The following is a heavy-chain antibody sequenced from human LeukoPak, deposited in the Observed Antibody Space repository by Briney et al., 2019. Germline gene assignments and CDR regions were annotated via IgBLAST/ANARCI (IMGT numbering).Heavy chain of an antibody. J-gene: IGHJ6*02. CDR3: ARSSLLVTIFGVVISYGMDV. CDR1: GGSISSYY. D-gene: IGHD3-3*01. CDR2: IYYSGST. Sequence: PSETLSLTCTVSGGSISSYYWSWIRQPPGKGLEWIGYIYYSGSTNYNPSLKSRVTISVDTSKNQFSLKLGSVTAADTAVYYCARSSLLVTIFGVVISYGMDVWGQGTTVTVSS. V-gene: IGHV4-59*01.